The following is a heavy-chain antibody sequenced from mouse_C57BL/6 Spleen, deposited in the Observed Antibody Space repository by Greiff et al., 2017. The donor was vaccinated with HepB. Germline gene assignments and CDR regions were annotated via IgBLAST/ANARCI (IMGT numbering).Heavy chain of an antibody. V-gene: IGHV1-69*01. CDR3: SMVTGAWFAY. CDR2: IDPSDSYT. Sequence: VQLQQPGAELVMPGASVKLSCKASGYTFTSYWMHWVKQRPGQGLEWIGEIDPSDSYTNYNQKFKGKSTLTVDKSSSTAYMQLSSLTSEDSAVYYCSMVTGAWFAYWGQGTLVTVSA. CDR1: GYTFTSYW. J-gene: IGHJ3*01. D-gene: IGHD2-2*01.